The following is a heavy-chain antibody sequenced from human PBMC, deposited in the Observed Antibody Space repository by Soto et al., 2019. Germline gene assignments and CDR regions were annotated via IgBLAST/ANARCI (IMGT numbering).Heavy chain of an antibody. CDR3: ARESTIFGVVIIQNNWFDP. CDR2: IIPIFGTA. V-gene: IGHV1-69*01. Sequence: QVQLVQSGAEVKKPGSSVKVSCKASGGTFSSYAISWVRQAPGQGLEWMGGIIPIFGTANYAQKFQGRVTITADESTSTAYMELSSLRSEDTAVYYCARESTIFGVVIIQNNWFDPWGQGTLVTVSS. CDR1: GGTFSSYA. J-gene: IGHJ5*02. D-gene: IGHD3-3*01.